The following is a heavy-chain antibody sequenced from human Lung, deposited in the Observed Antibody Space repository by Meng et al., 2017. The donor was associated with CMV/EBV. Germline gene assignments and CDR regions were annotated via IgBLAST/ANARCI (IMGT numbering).Heavy chain of an antibody. J-gene: IGHJ4*02. CDR2: IYYTGST. CDR3: AREAGRDGYATPKFDY. CDR1: GGSIGSGGYY. D-gene: IGHD5-24*01. Sequence: GQRQESGPGLGKPAQTLSLTCTVSGGSIGSGGYYWSWIRQHPGKGLEWIGYIYYTGSTFYNPSLKSRVTISVDTSKNQFSLKLIPATAADTAVYYCAREAGRDGYATPKFDYWGQGTLVTVSS. V-gene: IGHV4-31*03.